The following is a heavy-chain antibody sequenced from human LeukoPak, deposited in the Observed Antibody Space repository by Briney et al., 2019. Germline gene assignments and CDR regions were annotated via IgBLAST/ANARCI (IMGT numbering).Heavy chain of an antibody. CDR1: GYTFTNYG. CDR2: ISAYNGNT. V-gene: IGHV1-18*01. J-gene: IGHJ4*02. Sequence: ASVKVSCKASGYTFTNYGIHWVRQAPGQGLEWMGWISAYNGNTNSAQKLQGRVTMTTDTSTSTAYMELRSLRSEDTAVYYCARARRNYYDSSGHFDYWGQGTLVTVSS. D-gene: IGHD3-22*01. CDR3: ARARRNYYDSSGHFDY.